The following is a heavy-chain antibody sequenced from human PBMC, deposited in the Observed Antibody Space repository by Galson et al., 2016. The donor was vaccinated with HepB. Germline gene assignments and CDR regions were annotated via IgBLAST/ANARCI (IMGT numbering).Heavy chain of an antibody. V-gene: IGHV1-46*03. CDR2: INPSGGST. CDR3: ARGMVRGVSITFFDY. Sequence: SVKVSCKASGYTFTSYYIQWMRQAPGQGLEWMGIINPSGGSTNYAQNLQGRVTVTRDTSTSTVHMELSSLKSEDTAVYYCARGMVRGVSITFFDYWGQGTLVTVSS. J-gene: IGHJ4*02. D-gene: IGHD3-10*01. CDR1: GYTFTSYY.